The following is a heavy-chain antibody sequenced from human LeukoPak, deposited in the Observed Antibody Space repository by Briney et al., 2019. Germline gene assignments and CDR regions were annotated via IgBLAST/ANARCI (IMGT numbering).Heavy chain of an antibody. D-gene: IGHD3-22*01. Sequence: PGGSLRLSCAASGFTFSDYYMSWIRQAPGKGLEWVSYISSSSSTIYYADSVKGRFTISRDNAKNSLYLQMNSLRAEDTAVYYCARSPGVVVYYFDYWGQGTLVTVSS. V-gene: IGHV3-11*04. CDR2: ISSSSSTI. CDR3: ARSPGVVVYYFDY. J-gene: IGHJ4*02. CDR1: GFTFSDYY.